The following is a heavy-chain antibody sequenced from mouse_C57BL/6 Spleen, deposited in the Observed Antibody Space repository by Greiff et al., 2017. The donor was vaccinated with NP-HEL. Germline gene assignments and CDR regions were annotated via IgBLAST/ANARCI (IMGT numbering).Heavy chain of an antibody. D-gene: IGHD2-5*01. Sequence: VQLQQSGAELVKPGASVKLSCTASGFNIKDYYMHWVKQRTEQGLEWIGRIDPEDGETKYAPKFPGKATITADTSSNTAYLQLSSLTSEDTAVYYCAKVYSNYDAMDYWGQGTSVTVSS. CDR3: AKVYSNYDAMDY. CDR1: GFNIKDYY. V-gene: IGHV14-2*01. CDR2: IDPEDGET. J-gene: IGHJ4*01.